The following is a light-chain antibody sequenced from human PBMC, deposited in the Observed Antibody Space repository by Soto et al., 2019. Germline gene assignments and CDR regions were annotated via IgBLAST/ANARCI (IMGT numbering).Light chain of an antibody. Sequence: QSVLTQPASVSGSPGQSITISCTGTNSDVGSYNYVSWYQQHPGKAPKLMIYDVSNRPSGVSNRFSGSKSGNTASLTISGLQAEDEADYYCSSYTSSSTYYVFGAGTKDTVL. J-gene: IGLJ1*01. CDR1: NSDVGSYNY. CDR3: SSYTSSSTYYV. V-gene: IGLV2-14*01. CDR2: DVS.